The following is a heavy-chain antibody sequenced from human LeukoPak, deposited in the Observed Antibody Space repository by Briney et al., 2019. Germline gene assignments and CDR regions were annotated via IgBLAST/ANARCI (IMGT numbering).Heavy chain of an antibody. D-gene: IGHD3-22*01. V-gene: IGHV3-30*01. CDR2: ISYDGSNK. CDR3: ARDSLSTYYYDTTGYHNWFDP. Sequence: GGSLRLSCAASGFTFSSYAMHWVRQAPGKGLEWVAVISYDGSNKYYADSVKGRFTISRDNSKNTLYLQMNSLRAEDTAVYYCARDSLSTYYYDTTGYHNWFDPWGQGTLVTVSS. J-gene: IGHJ5*02. CDR1: GFTFSSYA.